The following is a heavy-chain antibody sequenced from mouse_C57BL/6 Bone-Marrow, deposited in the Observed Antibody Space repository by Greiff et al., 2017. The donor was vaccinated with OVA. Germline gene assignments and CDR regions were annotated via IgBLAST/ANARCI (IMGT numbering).Heavy chain of an antibody. V-gene: IGHV1-7*01. D-gene: IGHD2-10*01. CDR2: INPSSGYT. J-gene: IGHJ3*01. CDR1: GYTFTSYW. CDR3: ASVNPTRGFAY. Sequence: VQLQQSGAELAKPGASVKLSCKASGYTFTSYWMHWVNQRPGQGLEWIGYINPSSGYTKYNQKFKDKATLTADKSSSTAYMQLSSLTYEDSAVYYCASVNPTRGFAYWGQGTLVTVSA.